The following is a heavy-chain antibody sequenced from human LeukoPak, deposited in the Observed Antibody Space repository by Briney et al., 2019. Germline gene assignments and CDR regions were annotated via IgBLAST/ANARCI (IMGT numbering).Heavy chain of an antibody. J-gene: IGHJ6*02. CDR1: GFNFSSYA. CDR3: ATAHPFLGGMYYYGMDV. V-gene: IGHV3-23*01. CDR2: ISGSGGST. D-gene: IGHD3-16*01. Sequence: GGSLRLPCAASGFNFSSYAMSWVRQAPGKVLEWVSAISGSGGSTYYADSVKGRFTISRDNSKNTLYLQMNSLRAEDTAVYYCATAHPFLGGMYYYGMDVWGQGTTVTVSS.